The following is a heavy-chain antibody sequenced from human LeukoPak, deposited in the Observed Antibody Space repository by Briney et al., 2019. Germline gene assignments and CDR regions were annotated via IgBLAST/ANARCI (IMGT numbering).Heavy chain of an antibody. D-gene: IGHD3-10*01. CDR2: VWHDGSNK. CDR1: GFTFSNYG. Sequence: GGSLRLSCVVSGFTFSNYGMHWVRQAPGKGLEWVAVVWHDGSNKYYADSVKGRFTISRDNSKQTLYLQMNSLRVEDTAVYYCASDRSPTKVRGEDYWGQGTLVTISS. V-gene: IGHV3-33*01. CDR3: ASDRSPTKVRGEDY. J-gene: IGHJ4*02.